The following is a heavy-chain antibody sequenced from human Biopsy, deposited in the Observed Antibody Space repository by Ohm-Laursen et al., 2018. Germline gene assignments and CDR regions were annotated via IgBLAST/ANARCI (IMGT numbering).Heavy chain of an antibody. J-gene: IGHJ3*02. D-gene: IGHD2-2*01. CDR3: ARGGTLVVVPTAVLHSFDI. Sequence: ASVKVSCKASGYTFSSYGINWVRQAPGQGLEWLGWVSPYNGNTNYAQNLQGRVTMTTDTSTSTAYMELRSLRSDDTAVYYCARGGTLVVVPTAVLHSFDIWGQGTMVTVSS. CDR2: VSPYNGNT. CDR1: GYTFSSYG. V-gene: IGHV1-18*01.